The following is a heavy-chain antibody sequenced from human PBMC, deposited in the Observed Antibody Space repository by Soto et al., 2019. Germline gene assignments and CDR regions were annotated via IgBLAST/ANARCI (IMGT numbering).Heavy chain of an antibody. CDR2: LSGDGSRA. Sequence: WGSLRLSCAGTGFNFVGYAISCVRHSPLKWLEWVSTLSGDGSRACYADSVRGRFTVSRDNSKSTLYLRMNSLRADDTAIYYCAKRGGYAISFYDSWGQGTLVTVSS. J-gene: IGHJ4*02. V-gene: IGHV3-23*01. D-gene: IGHD3-16*01. CDR1: GFNFVGYA. CDR3: AKRGGYAISFYDS.